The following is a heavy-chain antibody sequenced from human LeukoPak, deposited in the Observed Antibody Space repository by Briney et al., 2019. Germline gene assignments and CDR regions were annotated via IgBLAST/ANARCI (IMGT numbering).Heavy chain of an antibody. CDR3: ATLFGKLGDLDY. D-gene: IGHD3-16*01. J-gene: IGHJ4*02. CDR2: IYNSGST. Sequence: SETLSLTCTVSGGSISSGGYYWSWIRQHPGTGLEWIGYIYNSGSTYYNPSLKSRVTISVDTSKNQYSLKLSSVTAADTAVYYCATLFGKLGDLDYWGQGTLVTVSS. V-gene: IGHV4-31*03. CDR1: GGSISSGGYY.